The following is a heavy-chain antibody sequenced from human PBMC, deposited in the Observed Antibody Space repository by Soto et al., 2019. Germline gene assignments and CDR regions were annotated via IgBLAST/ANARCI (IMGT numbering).Heavy chain of an antibody. CDR3: ARGEGLELLQPFDY. J-gene: IGHJ4*02. D-gene: IGHD1-7*01. CDR1: GYTFTSYG. Sequence: ASVKVSCKASGYTFTSYGISWVRQAPGQGLEWMGRIIPILGIANYAQKFQGRVTITADKSTSTAYMELSSLRSEDTAVYYCARGEGLELLQPFDYWGQGTLVTVSS. V-gene: IGHV1-69*04. CDR2: IIPILGIA.